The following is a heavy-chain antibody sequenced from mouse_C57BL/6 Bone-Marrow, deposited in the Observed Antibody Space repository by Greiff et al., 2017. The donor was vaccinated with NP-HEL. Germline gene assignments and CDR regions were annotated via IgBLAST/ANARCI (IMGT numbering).Heavy chain of an antibody. CDR1: GYSFTSYY. J-gene: IGHJ3*01. V-gene: IGHV1-66*01. CDR2: IYPGSGST. Sequence: VKLMESGPELVKPGASVKISCKASGYSFTSYYIHWVKQRPGQGLEWIGWIYPGSGSTKYNEKFKGKATLTADTSSSTAYMQLSSLTSGDSAVYYCPRGDSAWFAYWGQGTLVTVSA. CDR3: PRGDSAWFAY.